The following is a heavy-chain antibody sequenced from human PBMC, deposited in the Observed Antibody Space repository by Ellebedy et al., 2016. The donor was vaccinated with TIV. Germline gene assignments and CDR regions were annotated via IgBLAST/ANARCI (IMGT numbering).Heavy chain of an antibody. CDR1: GYTFTSYA. J-gene: IGHJ6*02. D-gene: IGHD2-15*01. CDR3: ARDIKRVVAATFDYYYGMDV. CDR2: INAGNGNT. V-gene: IGHV1-3*01. Sequence: ASVKVSCKASGYTFTSYAMHWVRQAPGQRLEWMGWINAGNGNTKYSQKFQGRVTITRDTSASTAYMELSSLRSEDTAVYYCARDIKRVVAATFDYYYGMDVWGQGTTVTVSS.